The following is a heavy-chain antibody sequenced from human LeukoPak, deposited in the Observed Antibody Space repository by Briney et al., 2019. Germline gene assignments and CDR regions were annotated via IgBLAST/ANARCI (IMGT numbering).Heavy chain of an antibody. D-gene: IGHD3-3*01. CDR1: GYTFTSYD. Sequence: ASVKVSCKASGYTFTSYDINWVRQATGQGLEWMGWMNPNSGNTGYAQKFQGRVTMTEDTSTDTAYMELSSLRSEDTAVYYCATDLRFLETYWGQGTLVTVSS. J-gene: IGHJ4*02. CDR2: MNPNSGNT. CDR3: ATDLRFLETY. V-gene: IGHV1-8*01.